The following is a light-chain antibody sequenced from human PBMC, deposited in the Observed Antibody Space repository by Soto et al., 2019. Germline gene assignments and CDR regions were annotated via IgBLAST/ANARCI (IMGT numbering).Light chain of an antibody. V-gene: IGKV1-9*01. CDR2: AAS. Sequence: DIQLTQSPSFLSASVGDRVAITCRASQGVSRYVAWYQQKPGKPPELLIYAASTLQSGVPPRFSGSASGTEFTLTLDSLQPEDFATYYCQQLTNYPFTFGGGTKVDVK. CDR1: QGVSRY. CDR3: QQLTNYPFT. J-gene: IGKJ4*01.